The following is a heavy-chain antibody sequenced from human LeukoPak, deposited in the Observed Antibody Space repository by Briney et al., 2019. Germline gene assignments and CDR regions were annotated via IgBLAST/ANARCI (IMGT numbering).Heavy chain of an antibody. CDR2: IKQDGSEK. D-gene: IGHD3-16*02. Sequence: PGGSLRLSCTASGFTLRNYWMHWVRQAPGKGLEWVANIKQDGSEKYYVDSVKGRFTISRDNAKNSLYLQMNSLRAEDTAVYYCARDPTYYDYVWGSYRSDAFDIWGQGTMVTVSS. CDR1: GFTLRNYW. V-gene: IGHV3-7*01. CDR3: ARDPTYYDYVWGSYRSDAFDI. J-gene: IGHJ3*02.